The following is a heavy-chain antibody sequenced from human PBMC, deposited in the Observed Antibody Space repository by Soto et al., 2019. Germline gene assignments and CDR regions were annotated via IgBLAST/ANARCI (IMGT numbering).Heavy chain of an antibody. CDR3: ASGGRRLLGLDV. J-gene: IGHJ6*04. CDR2: VSGNGGST. Sequence: EVKLLASGGDLVQPGGSLRLSCAASGFTFNNYAMNWVRQAPGKGLEWVSSVSGNGGSTKYADSVKGRFTIFRDKTKNPVSLQMSSLRGDDTAVYYCASGGRRLLGLDVWGKGATVTVSS. D-gene: IGHD3-3*01. V-gene: IGHV3-23*01. CDR1: GFTFNNYA.